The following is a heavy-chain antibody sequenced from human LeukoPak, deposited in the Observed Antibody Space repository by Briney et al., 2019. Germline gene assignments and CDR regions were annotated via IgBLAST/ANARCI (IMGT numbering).Heavy chain of an antibody. J-gene: IGHJ4*02. CDR3: AKDSSPDSSGYFPRRAYFDY. Sequence: PGGSLRLSCAASGFTFSSYAMSWVRQAPGKGLEWVSAISGSGGSTYYADSVKGRFTISRDNSKNTLYLQMNSLRAEDTAVYYCAKDSSPDSSGYFPRRAYFDYWGQGTLVTVSS. V-gene: IGHV3-23*01. CDR1: GFTFSSYA. D-gene: IGHD3-22*01. CDR2: ISGSGGST.